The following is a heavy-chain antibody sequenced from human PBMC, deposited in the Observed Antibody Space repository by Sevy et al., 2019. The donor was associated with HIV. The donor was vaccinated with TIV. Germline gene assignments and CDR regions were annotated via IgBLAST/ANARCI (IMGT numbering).Heavy chain of an antibody. J-gene: IGHJ5*02. CDR2: VTPQYGET. Sequence: ASVKVSCKVSGYSLTKLSINWVRQAPGKGLEWMGEVTPQYGETIYSQRFQGRVTMTEDTSADTAYMELSSLTSEDTAVYYCAAIGLRYYSGSSSYQADWFDPWGQGTLVTVSS. D-gene: IGHD2-15*01. CDR1: GYSLTKLS. V-gene: IGHV1-24*01. CDR3: AAIGLRYYSGSSSYQADWFDP.